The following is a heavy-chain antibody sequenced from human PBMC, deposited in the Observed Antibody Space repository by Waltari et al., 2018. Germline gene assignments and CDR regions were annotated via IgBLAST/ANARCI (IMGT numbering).Heavy chain of an antibody. J-gene: IGHJ4*02. CDR1: GYSISSGYY. CDR3: GLEGSQYGDYF. D-gene: IGHD4-17*01. Sequence: QVQLQESGPGLVKPSETLSLTCTVSGYSISSGYYWGWIRQPPGKGLEWIGSIYHSGSTYYNPSLKSRVTISVDTSKNQFSLKLSSVTAADTAVYYCGLEGSQYGDYFWGQGTLVTVSS. V-gene: IGHV4-38-2*02. CDR2: IYHSGST.